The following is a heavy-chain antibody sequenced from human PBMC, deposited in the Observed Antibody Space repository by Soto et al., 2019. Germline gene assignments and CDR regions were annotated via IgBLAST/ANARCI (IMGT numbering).Heavy chain of an antibody. CDR3: VRTSLVVAAATREDY. CDR2: ISSDGSST. V-gene: IGHV3-74*01. Sequence: GGSLRLSCAASGFTFSSYTMAWVRQAPGKGLEWVSCISSDGSSTSYADSVKGRFTISRDNAKNTLYLQMNSLRAEDTAVYYCVRTSLVVAAATREDYWGQGTLVTVSS. D-gene: IGHD2-15*01. J-gene: IGHJ4*02. CDR1: GFTFSSYT.